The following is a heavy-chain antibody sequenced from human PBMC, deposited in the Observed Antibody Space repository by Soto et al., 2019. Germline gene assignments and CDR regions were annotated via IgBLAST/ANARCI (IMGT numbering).Heavy chain of an antibody. Sequence: QLQLVQSGSEVKKPGASVKVSCKTSGFTFTNYGFSWVRQAPGKGLEWMGWSSALNGFTSYAQDFKGRVTLTTDSSTNTAYMELRGLRSDDTAFYYCAATTSIAIGLRDWSQATLVSVAS. V-gene: IGHV1-18*01. CDR2: SSALNGFT. CDR1: GFTFTNYG. J-gene: IGHJ4*02. D-gene: IGHD6-6*01. CDR3: AATTSIAIGLRD.